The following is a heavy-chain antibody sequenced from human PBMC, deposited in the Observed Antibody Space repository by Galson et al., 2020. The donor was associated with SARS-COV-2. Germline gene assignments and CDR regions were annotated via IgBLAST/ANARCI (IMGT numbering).Heavy chain of an antibody. Sequence: AGGSLRLSCVASTFTYRFRFNVAWMSWVRQAPGKGLEWIGRIKSKTDGETTDYIAPVKGRFTISRDDSKNTLYLQMRSLKTEDTAVYYCTTSYDPGDYYSDYWGQGTLVTVSS. J-gene: IGHJ4*02. CDR3: TTSYDPGDYYSDY. D-gene: IGHD2-21*01. CDR1: TFTYRFRFNVAW. CDR2: IKSKTDGETT. V-gene: IGHV3-15*01.